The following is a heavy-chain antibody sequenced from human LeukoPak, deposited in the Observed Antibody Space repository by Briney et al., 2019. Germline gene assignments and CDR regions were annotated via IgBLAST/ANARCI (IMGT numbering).Heavy chain of an antibody. Sequence: GGSLRLSCAASGFTFSSYKMHWVRQAPGKGLEWVSYISSSGSTIYYADSVKGRFTIFRDNAKNSLYLQMNSLRVEDTAVYYCAREASYYFDYWGQGTLVTVSS. V-gene: IGHV3-48*03. CDR3: AREASYYFDY. J-gene: IGHJ4*02. CDR2: ISSSGSTI. CDR1: GFTFSSYK. D-gene: IGHD6-6*01.